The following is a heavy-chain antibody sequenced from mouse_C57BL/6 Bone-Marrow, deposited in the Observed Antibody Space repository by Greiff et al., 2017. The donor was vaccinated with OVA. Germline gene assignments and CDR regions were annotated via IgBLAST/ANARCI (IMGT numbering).Heavy chain of an antibody. V-gene: IGHV1-26*01. Sequence: EVKLQQSEPELVKPGASVKISCKASGYTFTDYYMNWVKQSHGKSLEWIGDINPNNGGTSYNQKFKGKATLTVDKSSSTAYMELRSLTSEDSAVYYCARATWDGAYWGQGTLVTVSA. J-gene: IGHJ3*01. CDR1: GYTFTDYY. CDR3: ARATWDGAY. D-gene: IGHD4-1*01. CDR2: INPNNGGT.